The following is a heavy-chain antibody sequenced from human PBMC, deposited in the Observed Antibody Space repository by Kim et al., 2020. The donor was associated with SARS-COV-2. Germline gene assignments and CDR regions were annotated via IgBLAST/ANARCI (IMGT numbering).Heavy chain of an antibody. CDR2: IYYSGSA. D-gene: IGHD1-1*01. V-gene: IGHV4-59*08. Sequence: SETLSLTCNVSGGSISSFYWSWIRQPPGKALEYIGYIYYSGSAHYNPSLKSRVIISVDTAKNQFSLKLSSVTVADTAVYSFARHGSRGPPPLWGQGTMDT. CDR3: ARHGSRGPPPL. J-gene: IGHJ3*01. CDR1: GGSISSFY.